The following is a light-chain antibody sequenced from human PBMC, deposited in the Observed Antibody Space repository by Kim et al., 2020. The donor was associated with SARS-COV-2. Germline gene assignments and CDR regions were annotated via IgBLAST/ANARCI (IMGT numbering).Light chain of an antibody. CDR3: QQYNSPFT. CDR2: GAS. CDR1: QDISNY. V-gene: IGKV1-33*01. J-gene: IGKJ3*01. Sequence: SASGGDRVTINCQASQDISNYLTWYQQKPGKAPKLLIYGASILEAGVPSRFSGSGSGTDFTFTISSLQPEDVATYYCQQYNSPFTFGPGTKVDIK.